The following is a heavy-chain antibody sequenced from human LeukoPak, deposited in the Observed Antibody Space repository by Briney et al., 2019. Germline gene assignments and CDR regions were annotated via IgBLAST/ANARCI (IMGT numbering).Heavy chain of an antibody. CDR3: ARDGLVVVPAAMQSYYYGMDV. V-gene: IGHV4-39*07. J-gene: IGHJ6*02. CDR2: IYYSGST. CDR1: GGSISSSSYY. D-gene: IGHD2-2*01. Sequence: SETLSLTCTVSGGSISSSSYYWGWIRQPPGKGLEWIGSIYYSGSTYYNPSLKSRVTISVDTSKNQFSLKLSSVTAADTAVYYCARDGLVVVPAAMQSYYYGMDVWGQGTTVTVSS.